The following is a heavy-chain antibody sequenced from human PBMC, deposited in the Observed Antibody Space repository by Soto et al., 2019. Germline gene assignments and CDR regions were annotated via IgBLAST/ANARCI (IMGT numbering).Heavy chain of an antibody. J-gene: IGHJ4*02. CDR1: GGSISSYY. Sequence: SENLSLTCTVSGGSISSYYWSWIRQPPGKGLEWIGYIYYSGSTNYNPSLKSRVTISVDTSKNMFSLKLSSVTAADTAVYYCARRSVTAYYFDYWGQGTLVTVSS. CDR3: ARRSVTAYYFDY. V-gene: IGHV4-59*08. D-gene: IGHD2-21*02. CDR2: IYYSGST.